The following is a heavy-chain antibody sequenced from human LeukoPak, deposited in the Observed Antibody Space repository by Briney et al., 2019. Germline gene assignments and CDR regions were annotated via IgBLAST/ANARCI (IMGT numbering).Heavy chain of an antibody. D-gene: IGHD2-15*01. J-gene: IGHJ3*02. CDR3: ARVCSGGSCYSVGAFDI. Sequence: GASVKVSCKASGYTVTGYYMHWVRQAPGQGLEWMGWINPNSGGTNYAQKFQGRVTMTRDTSISTAYMELSRLRSDDTAVYYCARVCSGGSCYSVGAFDIWGQGTMVTVSS. CDR2: INPNSGGT. CDR1: GYTVTGYY. V-gene: IGHV1-2*02.